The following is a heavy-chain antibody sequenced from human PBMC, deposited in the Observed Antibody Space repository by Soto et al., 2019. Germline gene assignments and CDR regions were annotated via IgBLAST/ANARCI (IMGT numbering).Heavy chain of an antibody. D-gene: IGHD2-21*01. CDR1: GAALHSGNYC. V-gene: IGHV4-31*03. Sequence: PSETLSLTCSVSGAALHSGNYCWSWIRHVPGKGLEWIGHIYVTGAVDYNTSLRDRITISQDTSERQFSLNLRLVTAADTAVYYCARLRIATNNYKWFDPWGQGTLVTVSS. CDR3: ARLRIATNNYKWFDP. J-gene: IGHJ5*02. CDR2: IYVTGAV.